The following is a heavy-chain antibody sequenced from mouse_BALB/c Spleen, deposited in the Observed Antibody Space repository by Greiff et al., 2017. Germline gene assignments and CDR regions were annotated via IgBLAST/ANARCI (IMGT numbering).Heavy chain of an antibody. D-gene: IGHD2-4*01. CDR1: GFSLTGYG. CDR3: ARDGETMITPFAY. Sequence: QVQLQQSGPGLVAPSQSLSITCTVSGFSLTGYGVNWVRQPPGKGLEWLGMIWGDGSTDYNSALKSRLSISKDNSKSQVFLKMNSLQTDDTARYYCARDGETMITPFAYWGQGTLVTVSA. J-gene: IGHJ3*01. CDR2: IWGDGST. V-gene: IGHV2-6-7*01.